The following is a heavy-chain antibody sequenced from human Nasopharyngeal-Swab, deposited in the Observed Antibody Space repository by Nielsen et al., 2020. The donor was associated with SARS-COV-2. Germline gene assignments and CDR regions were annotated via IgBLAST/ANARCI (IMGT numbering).Heavy chain of an antibody. D-gene: IGHD4-17*01. CDR3: VRDESGDYLGLPFDS. J-gene: IGHJ4*02. V-gene: IGHV4-39*07. CDR1: GASISNRTYY. CDR2: VFYTGT. Sequence: SETLSLTCSVSGASISNRTYYWGWIRQSPEKGLQWIGTVFYTGTYYNPSLQSRVTISVDTSKNQFSLKLTSVTAADTAVYYCVRDESGDYLGLPFDSWGREPWSPSPQ.